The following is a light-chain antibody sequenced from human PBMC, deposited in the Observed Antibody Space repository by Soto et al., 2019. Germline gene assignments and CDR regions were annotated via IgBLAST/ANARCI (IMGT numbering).Light chain of an antibody. CDR2: GAS. Sequence: EIVLTQSPATLSLAPGEGATLSCRASQSVSMYLAWYQQKPGQPPRLLIYGASSRATGIPDRFSGSGSGTEFTLTISSLQPDDFATYYCQNYNSYSEAFGQGTKVDIK. V-gene: IGKV3-11*01. CDR1: QSVSMY. CDR3: QNYNSYSEA. J-gene: IGKJ1*01.